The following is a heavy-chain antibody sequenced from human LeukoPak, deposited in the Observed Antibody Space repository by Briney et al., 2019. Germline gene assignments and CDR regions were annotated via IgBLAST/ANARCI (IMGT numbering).Heavy chain of an antibody. Sequence: SETLSLTCAVSGVSVNSGDYYWGWIRQSPGKSLEGIGNIYSSGTTYYNPSLKSRVIISMDTSRNQFSLNLSSVTAADTAVYFCTRQSGTATTSVIDYWGQGTLVTVSS. J-gene: IGHJ4*02. CDR2: IYSSGTT. V-gene: IGHV4-39*01. D-gene: IGHD1-7*01. CDR1: GVSVNSGDYY. CDR3: TRQSGTATTSVIDY.